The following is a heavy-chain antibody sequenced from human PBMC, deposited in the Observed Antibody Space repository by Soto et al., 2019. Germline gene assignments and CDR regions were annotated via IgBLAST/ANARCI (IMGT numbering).Heavy chain of an antibody. D-gene: IGHD3-9*01. CDR2: IGRSSSSF. V-gene: IGHV3-48*01. CDR3: ERDFDYAFDY. Sequence: DVLLVESGGGLVQPGGSLRLSCEASGFTFSDYSLNWVRQAPGKGLEWVSYIGRSSSSFYYADSVRGRFTISRDDAKNSMYLQMNTLRTEDTAVYYCERDFDYAFDYWGQGTLVTVSS. CDR1: GFTFSDYS. J-gene: IGHJ4*02.